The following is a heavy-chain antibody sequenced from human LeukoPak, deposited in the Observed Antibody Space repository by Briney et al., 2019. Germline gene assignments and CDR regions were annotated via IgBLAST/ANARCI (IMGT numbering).Heavy chain of an antibody. Sequence: SGGSLRLSCSASGFTFSSYAMHWVRQAPGKGLEYVSAISSNGGSTYYADSVKGRFTISRDNSKNTLYLQMSSLRAEDTAVYYCVKGSRWGSYFDGMDVWGKGTTVTVSS. CDR3: VKGSRWGSYFDGMDV. CDR2: ISSNGGST. CDR1: GFTFSSYA. D-gene: IGHD3-16*01. V-gene: IGHV3-64D*06. J-gene: IGHJ6*04.